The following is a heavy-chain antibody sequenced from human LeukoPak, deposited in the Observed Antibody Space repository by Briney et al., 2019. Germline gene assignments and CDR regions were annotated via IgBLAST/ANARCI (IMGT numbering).Heavy chain of an antibody. CDR1: GFTFSSYS. CDR3: ARDAPQGRDGYKRPHY. Sequence: PGGSLRLSCAASGFTFSSYSMNWVRQAPGKGLEWVSSISSSSSYIYYADSVKGRLTISRDNAKNSLYLQMNSLRAEDTAVYYCARDAPQGRDGYKRPHYWGQGTLVTLSS. V-gene: IGHV3-21*01. D-gene: IGHD5-24*01. J-gene: IGHJ4*02. CDR2: ISSSSSYI.